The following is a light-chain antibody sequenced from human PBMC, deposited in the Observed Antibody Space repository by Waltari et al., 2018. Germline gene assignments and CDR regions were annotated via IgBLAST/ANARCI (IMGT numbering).Light chain of an antibody. CDR3: QQYNRFSP. J-gene: IGKJ1*01. Sequence: DTQLSQFPSTLAASVGDRVTLTCRAREAINKWLAWYQQKPGKAPKVLIYDASTLQSGVPSRFSGSGSGTEFTLTIDSLQPDDFATYYCQQYNRFSPFGQGTNVEI. V-gene: IGKV1-5*01. CDR1: EAINKW. CDR2: DAS.